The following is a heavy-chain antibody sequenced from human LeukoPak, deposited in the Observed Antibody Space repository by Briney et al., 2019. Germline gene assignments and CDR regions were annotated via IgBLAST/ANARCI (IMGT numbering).Heavy chain of an antibody. CDR2: IDISGNTI. V-gene: IGHV3-48*03. CDR1: GFSFSDYE. D-gene: IGHD3-22*01. CDR3: VRDWGYDSSGYWQKYFDT. Sequence: GGSLRLSCAASGFSFSDYEMNWVRQAPGKGLEWLSHIDISGNTIHYADSVEGRFTISRDNAKNTVYLQMNSLRAEDTAVYYCVRDWGYDSSGYWQKYFDTWGQGTLVTVSS. J-gene: IGHJ4*02.